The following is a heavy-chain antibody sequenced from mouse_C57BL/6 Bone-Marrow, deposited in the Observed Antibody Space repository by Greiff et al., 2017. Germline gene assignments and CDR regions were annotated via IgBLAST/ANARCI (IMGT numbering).Heavy chain of an antibody. CDR1: GYTFTSYW. J-gene: IGHJ2*01. V-gene: IGHV1-69*01. Sequence: QVQLQQPGAELVMPGASVKLSCKASGYTFTSYWMHWVKQRPGQGLEWIGEIDPSDSYTTYNQKFKGKYTLTVDKSSSTAYMQLSSLTSDDAAVYYCARHYYGSRDYWGQGTTLTVSS. D-gene: IGHD1-1*01. CDR3: ARHYYGSRDY. CDR2: IDPSDSYT.